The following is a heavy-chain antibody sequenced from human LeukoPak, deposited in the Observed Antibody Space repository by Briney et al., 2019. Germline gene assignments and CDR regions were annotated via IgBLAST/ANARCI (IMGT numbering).Heavy chain of an antibody. J-gene: IGHJ5*02. D-gene: IGHD4-17*01. CDR2: INHSGSS. CDR3: ARGLGLRPYNWFDP. V-gene: IGHV4-34*01. Sequence: SGTPSLTCAGYGGSFSGYYWSWIGQPPGKGVEWMGEINHSGSSKYNPSLKSRGTISVDTSKTQFSLNLSSVPAADTPVYYCARGLGLRPYNWFDPWGQGTLVTVSS. CDR1: GGSFSGYY.